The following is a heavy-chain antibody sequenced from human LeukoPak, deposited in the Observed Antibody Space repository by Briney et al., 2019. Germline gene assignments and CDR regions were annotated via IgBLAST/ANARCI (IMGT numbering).Heavy chain of an antibody. V-gene: IGHV3-7*01. Sequence: TGGSLRLSCAASGLTFRNYWVAWVRQAPGMGPQWVANINRDGSEKNYVDSVKGRFTISRDNAKDSLYLQMNNLRGEDTAVYYCARNHYPWGQGTLVTVST. CDR3: ARNHYP. J-gene: IGHJ5*02. D-gene: IGHD3-10*01. CDR2: INRDGSEK. CDR1: GLTFRNYW.